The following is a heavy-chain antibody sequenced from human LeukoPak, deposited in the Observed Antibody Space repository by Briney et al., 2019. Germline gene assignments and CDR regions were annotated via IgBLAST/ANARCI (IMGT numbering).Heavy chain of an antibody. CDR3: ARDAHAYCGGDCYSWY. CDR2: ISAYNGNT. Sequence: ASVKVSCKASGYTFTSYGIGWVRQAPGQGLEWMGWISAYNGNTNYAQKLQGRVTMTTDTSTSTAYMELRSLRSDDTAVYYCARDAHAYCGGDCYSWYWGQGTLVTVSS. V-gene: IGHV1-18*01. CDR1: GYTFTSYG. J-gene: IGHJ4*02. D-gene: IGHD2-21*02.